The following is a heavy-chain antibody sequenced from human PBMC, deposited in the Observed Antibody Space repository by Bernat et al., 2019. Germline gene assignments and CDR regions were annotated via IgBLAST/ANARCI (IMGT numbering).Heavy chain of an antibody. D-gene: IGHD2-15*01. CDR2: ISYDGSNK. CDR3: AKDTGVVAATPYYYGMDV. V-gene: IGHV3-30*18. J-gene: IGHJ6*02. Sequence: QVQLVESGGGVVQPGRSLRLSCAASGFTFSSYGMHWVRQAPGKGLEWVAVISYDGSNKYYADSVKGRFTISRDNSKNTLYLQMNSLRAEDTAVYYCAKDTGVVAATPYYYGMDVWGQGTTVTV. CDR1: GFTFSSYG.